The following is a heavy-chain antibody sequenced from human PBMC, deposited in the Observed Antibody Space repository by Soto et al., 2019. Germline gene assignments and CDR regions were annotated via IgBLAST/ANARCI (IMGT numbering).Heavy chain of an antibody. V-gene: IGHV1-69*19. CDR1: GGTFRSYS. CDR3: ARPDEGGYSSNHHYYYALDV. J-gene: IGHJ6*02. D-gene: IGHD3-22*01. Sequence: QVQLVQSGAEVKKPGSSVKVSCKASGGTFRSYSIRWVRQAPGQGLEWMGGIIPIFDITNYAQKFQGRVTITAYESTSTAYMELSILGSDDTAVYYCARPDEGGYSSNHHYYYALDVCGQGTTVTV. CDR2: IIPIFDIT.